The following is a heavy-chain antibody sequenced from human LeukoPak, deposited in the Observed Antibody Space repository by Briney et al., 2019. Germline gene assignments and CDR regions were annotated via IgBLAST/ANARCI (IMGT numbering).Heavy chain of an antibody. Sequence: PGGSLRLSCVASGFAVDNNYMSWVRRAPGKGLECVSVIYYNGSASYADSVKGRFTISRDNSKNTLYLQMNSLRAEDTAVYYCAKDLTWELAPQLDYWGQGTLVTVSS. V-gene: IGHV3-53*01. CDR2: IYYNGSA. J-gene: IGHJ4*02. CDR1: GFAVDNNY. D-gene: IGHD1-26*01. CDR3: AKDLTWELAPQLDY.